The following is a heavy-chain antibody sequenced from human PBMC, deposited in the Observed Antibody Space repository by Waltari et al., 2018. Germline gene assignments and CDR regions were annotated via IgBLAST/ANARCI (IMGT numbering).Heavy chain of an antibody. CDR2: IYYSGST. Sequence: QLQLQEPGPGLVEPSETLSLTCFVSGASISSSTYYWGRFRQPPGKGLEWIGNIYYSGSTSYNPSLKSRVTISVDTPKNEFSLELSSVTAADTAVYYCARGLWQGYYYDSSGYPDYWGPGTLVSVSS. CDR3: ARGLWQGYYYDSSGYPDY. D-gene: IGHD3-22*01. V-gene: IGHV4-39*01. CDR1: GASISSSTYY. J-gene: IGHJ4*02.